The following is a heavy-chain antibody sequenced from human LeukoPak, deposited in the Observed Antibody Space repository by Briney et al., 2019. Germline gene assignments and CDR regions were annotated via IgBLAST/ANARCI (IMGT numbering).Heavy chain of an antibody. D-gene: IGHD3-3*01. CDR1: GGTFSSYA. J-gene: IGHJ3*02. CDR2: INTNTGNP. CDR3: ARVHQHDFWSGPPSRAFDI. V-gene: IGHV7-4-1*02. Sequence: GASVKVSCKASGGTFSSYAISWVRQAPGQGLEWMGWINTNTGNPTYAQGFTGRFVFSLDTSVSAAYLQISSLKAGDTAVYYCARVHQHDFWSGPPSRAFDIWGQGTMVTVSS.